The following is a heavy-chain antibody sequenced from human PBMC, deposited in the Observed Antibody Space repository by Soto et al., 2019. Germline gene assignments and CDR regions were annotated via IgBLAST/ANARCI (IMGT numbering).Heavy chain of an antibody. J-gene: IGHJ4*02. CDR2: IYYSGST. D-gene: IGHD1-7*01. CDR1: GGSISSSSYY. Sequence: SETLSLTCTVSGGSISSSSYYWGWIRQPPGKGLEWIGSIYYSGSTYYNPSLKSRVTISVDTSKNQFSLKLSSVTAADTAVYYCARLWLGTTRYFDYWGQGTLVTVSS. CDR3: ARLWLGTTRYFDY. V-gene: IGHV4-39*01.